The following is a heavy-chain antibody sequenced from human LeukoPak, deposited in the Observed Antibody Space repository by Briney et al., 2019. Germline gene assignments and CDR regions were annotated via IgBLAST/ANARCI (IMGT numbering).Heavy chain of an antibody. J-gene: IGHJ4*02. V-gene: IGHV1-58*01. CDR3: ASPASSWYGNSLDY. Sequence: SVTVSCKASGFTFTSSAVQWVRQARGQRLEWIGWIVVGSGNTNYAQKFQERVTITRDMSTSTAYMELSSLRSEDTAVYYCASPASSWYGNSLDYWGQGTLVTVSS. CDR2: IVVGSGNT. D-gene: IGHD6-13*01. CDR1: GFTFTSSA.